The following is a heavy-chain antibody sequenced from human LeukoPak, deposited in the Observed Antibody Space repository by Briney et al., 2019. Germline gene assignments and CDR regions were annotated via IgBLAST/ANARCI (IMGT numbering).Heavy chain of an antibody. CDR2: INPSGGST. J-gene: IGHJ5*02. Sequence: ASVKVSWKASGYTFTSYYMHWVRQAPGQGLEWMGIINPSGGSTSYAQKFQGRVTMTRDTSTSTVYMELSSLRSEDTAVYYCARDRDPDSSSWYWFDPWGQGTLVTVSS. CDR1: GYTFTSYY. CDR3: ARDRDPDSSSWYWFDP. D-gene: IGHD6-13*01. V-gene: IGHV1-46*01.